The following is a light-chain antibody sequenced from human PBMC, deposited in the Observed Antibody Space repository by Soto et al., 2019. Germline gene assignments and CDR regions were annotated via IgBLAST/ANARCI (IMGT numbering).Light chain of an antibody. V-gene: IGKV1-5*03. CDR2: KAT. J-gene: IGKJ2*01. Sequence: DIRMTQSPSTLSASVGDGVTITCRASQSIGSCLAWYQQKPGKAPKLLIYKATNLQSGVPSRFSGSGSGTDFSLTISSLQPVDSATYFCQQYNDFQYTFGPGTKLEI. CDR1: QSIGSC. CDR3: QQYNDFQYT.